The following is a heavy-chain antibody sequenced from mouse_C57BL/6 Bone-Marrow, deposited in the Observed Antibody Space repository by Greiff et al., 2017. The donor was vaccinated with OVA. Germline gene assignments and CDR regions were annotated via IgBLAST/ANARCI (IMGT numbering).Heavy chain of an antibody. V-gene: IGHV5-4*01. CDR1: GFTFSSYA. J-gene: IGHJ1*03. CDR3: AREGGITTVVASYWYFDV. Sequence: EVKLMESGGGLVKPGGSLKLSCAASGFTFSSYAMSWVRQTPEKRLEWVATISDGGSYTYYPDNVKGRFTISRDNAKNNLYLQMSHLKSEDTAMYYCAREGGITTVVASYWYFDVWGTGTTVTVSS. D-gene: IGHD1-1*01. CDR2: ISDGGSYT.